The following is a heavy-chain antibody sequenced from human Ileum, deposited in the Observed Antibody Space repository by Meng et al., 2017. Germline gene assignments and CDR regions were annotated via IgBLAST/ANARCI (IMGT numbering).Heavy chain of an antibody. CDR1: GGSISSSFY. Sequence: QVQLQESCPGLVGPLGTLSLPCTVSGGSISSSFYWSWVRQSPGKGLEWIGQIYLAGSPNYNPSLESRVTISVDKSKNQFSLRLTSVTAADTAIFYCVRHGGKYFDSWGQGTLVTVSS. J-gene: IGHJ4*02. V-gene: IGHV4-4*02. D-gene: IGHD2-15*01. CDR2: IYLAGSP. CDR3: VRHGGKYFDS.